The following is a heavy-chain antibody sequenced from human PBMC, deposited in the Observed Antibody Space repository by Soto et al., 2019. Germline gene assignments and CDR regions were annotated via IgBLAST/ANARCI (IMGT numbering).Heavy chain of an antibody. CDR2: ISYDGSNK. CDR3: AKGRSIVVVVAASWDV. J-gene: IGHJ6*02. D-gene: IGHD2-15*01. V-gene: IGHV3-30*18. CDR1: GFTFSSYG. Sequence: QVQLVESGGGVVQPGRSLRLSCAASGFTFSSYGMHWVRQAPGKGLEWVAVISYDGSNKYYADSVKGRFIISRDNSKNTLYLQMNSLRAEDTAVYYCAKGRSIVVVVAASWDVWGQGTTVTVSS.